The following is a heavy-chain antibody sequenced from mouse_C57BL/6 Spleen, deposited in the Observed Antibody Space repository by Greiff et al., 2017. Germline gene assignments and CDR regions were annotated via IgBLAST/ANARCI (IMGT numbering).Heavy chain of an antibody. J-gene: IGHJ2*01. V-gene: IGHV1-81*01. CDR1: GYTFTSYG. Sequence: VQRVESGAELARPGASVKLSCKASGYTFTSYGISWVKQRTGQGLEWIGEIYPRSGNTYYNEKFKGKATLTADKSSSTAYMELRSLTSEDSAVYFCASYGSSYYFDYWGQGTTLTVSS. CDR2: IYPRSGNT. D-gene: IGHD1-1*01. CDR3: ASYGSSYYFDY.